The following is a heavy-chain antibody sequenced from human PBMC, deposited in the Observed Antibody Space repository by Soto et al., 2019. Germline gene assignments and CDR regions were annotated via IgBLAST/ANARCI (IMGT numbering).Heavy chain of an antibody. CDR2: INPSDGST. Sequence: ASVKVSCKASGYTFTSCYMHWVRQAPGQGLAWMGIINPSDGSTSFAQKFQGRVTMTRDTSTSTVYMELSSLRSDDTAVYYCARAQSGDDPAYGMDVWGQGTTVTVYS. V-gene: IGHV1-46*01. CDR3: ARAQSGDDPAYGMDV. J-gene: IGHJ6*02. CDR1: GYTFTSCY. D-gene: IGHD1-1*01.